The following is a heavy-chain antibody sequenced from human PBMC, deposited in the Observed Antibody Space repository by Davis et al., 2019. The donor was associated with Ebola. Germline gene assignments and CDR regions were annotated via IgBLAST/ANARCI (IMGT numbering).Heavy chain of an antibody. CDR2: ISGSGGST. CDR1: GFTFSSYA. Sequence: GESLKISCAASGFTFSSYAMSWVRQAPGKGLEWVSAISGSGGSTYYADSVKGRFTISRDNSKNTLYLQMNSLRAEDTAVYYCAKDEFLYDVWSGYYRTYYYGMDVWGQGTTVTVS. J-gene: IGHJ6*02. D-gene: IGHD3-3*01. V-gene: IGHV3-23*01. CDR3: AKDEFLYDVWSGYYRTYYYGMDV.